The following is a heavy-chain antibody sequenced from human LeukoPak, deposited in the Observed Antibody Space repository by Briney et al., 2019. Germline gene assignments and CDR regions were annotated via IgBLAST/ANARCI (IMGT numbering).Heavy chain of an antibody. D-gene: IGHD6-19*01. CDR1: GYTFIGYY. J-gene: IGHJ3*02. V-gene: IGHV1-2*02. CDR2: INPNSGGT. CDR3: ARDVSPLQQWLVLDHAFDI. Sequence: GASVNVSCKASGYTFIGYYVHWVGQAPGQGVEWMGWINPNSGGTNYARKFQGRVTMTRDTSISTAYMELSRLRSDDTAVYYCARDVSPLQQWLVLDHAFDIWGQGTMVTVSS.